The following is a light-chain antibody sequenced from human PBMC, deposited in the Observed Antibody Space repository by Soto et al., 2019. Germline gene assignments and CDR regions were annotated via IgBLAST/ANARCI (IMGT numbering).Light chain of an antibody. CDR1: SSNIGSYT. CDR2: IND. CDR3: AAWDDSLNGVV. J-gene: IGLJ2*01. V-gene: IGLV1-44*01. Sequence: QSVLTQPPSASGTPGQRVTISCSGSSSNIGSYTVNWYQQLPGAAHKLLIYINDQRPSGVPDRFSGSKSGTSASLAISGLQSEDEADYYCAAWDDSLNGVVFGGGTKLTVL.